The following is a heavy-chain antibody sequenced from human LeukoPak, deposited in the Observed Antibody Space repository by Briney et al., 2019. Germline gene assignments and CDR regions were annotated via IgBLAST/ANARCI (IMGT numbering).Heavy chain of an antibody. J-gene: IGHJ6*03. V-gene: IGHV4-31*03. CDR1: GGTISSGAYC. Sequence: PSETLSLTCTVSGGTISSGAYCWTWIRQHPGKGLEWIGCIYDSGSSHYNPSLKSRITISVDTSKNHFSLKLSSVSAADTAVYYCARGETSFPTGTTWPNYYYYYMDVWGKGTMVTVSS. CDR2: IYDSGSS. D-gene: IGHD1-7*01. CDR3: ARGETSFPTGTTWPNYYYYYMDV.